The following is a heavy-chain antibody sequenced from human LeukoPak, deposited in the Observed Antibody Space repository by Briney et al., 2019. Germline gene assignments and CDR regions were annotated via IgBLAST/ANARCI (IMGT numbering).Heavy chain of an antibody. V-gene: IGHV1-24*01. J-gene: IGHJ6*02. Sequence: GASVKASCKVSGSTLTQLSILWVRQAPGEGLEWMGGFDPDNSETSYAQKFQGRMTMTEDKSTDTAYMELTSLRSEDTAVYYCATEDIGYYYGVDVWGQGTTVTVSS. D-gene: IGHD5-12*01. CDR3: ATEDIGYYYGVDV. CDR1: GSTLTQLS. CDR2: FDPDNSET.